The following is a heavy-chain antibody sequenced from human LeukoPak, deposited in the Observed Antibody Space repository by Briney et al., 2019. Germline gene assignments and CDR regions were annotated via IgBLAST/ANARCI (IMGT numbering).Heavy chain of an antibody. D-gene: IGHD3-22*01. J-gene: IGHJ4*02. CDR1: GFTFSSYA. CDR2: ISGSGGST. Sequence: GGSLRLSCAASGFTFSSYAMSWVRQAPGKGLEWVSAISGSGGSTYYADSVKGRFTISRDNSKNTLYLQMNSLGAEDTAVYYCAKDKGDYDRLFDYWGQGTLVTVSS. V-gene: IGHV3-23*01. CDR3: AKDKGDYDRLFDY.